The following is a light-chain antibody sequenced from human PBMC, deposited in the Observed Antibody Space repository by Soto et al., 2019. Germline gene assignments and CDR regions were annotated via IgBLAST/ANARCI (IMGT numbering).Light chain of an antibody. Sequence: DIPMTQSPSTLSASVGDRVTITCRASQSISSWLAWYQQKPGTAPKLLIYKASSLESGVPSMFSGSGSGTEFTLTISSLQPDDFATYYCQHYNSYWTFGQGTKVEIK. J-gene: IGKJ1*01. CDR3: QHYNSYWT. CDR2: KAS. V-gene: IGKV1-5*03. CDR1: QSISSW.